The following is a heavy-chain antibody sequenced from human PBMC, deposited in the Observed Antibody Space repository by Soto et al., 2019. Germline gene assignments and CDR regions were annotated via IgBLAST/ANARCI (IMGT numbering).Heavy chain of an antibody. CDR2: ISGSGGST. J-gene: IGHJ4*02. D-gene: IGHD6-19*01. Sequence: EVQLLESGGGLVQPGGSLRLSCAASGFTFSSYAMSWVRQAPGKGLEWASAISGSGGSTYYEDYVKGRFTISRDNSKNSRYLQMYSLRTEDTAVYYCAKDHSSGWPVYYFDYLGQGTLVTVIS. CDR1: GFTFSSYA. V-gene: IGHV3-23*01. CDR3: AKDHSSGWPVYYFDY.